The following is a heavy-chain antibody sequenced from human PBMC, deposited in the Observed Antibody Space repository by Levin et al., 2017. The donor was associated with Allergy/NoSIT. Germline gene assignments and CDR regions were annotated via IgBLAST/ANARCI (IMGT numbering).Heavy chain of an antibody. CDR1: GFTFSSYS. CDR2: ISSSSSTI. J-gene: IGHJ2*01. Sequence: GGSLRLSCAASGFTFSSYSMNWVRQAPGKGLEWVSYISSSSSTIYYADSVKGRFTISRDNAKNSLYLQMNSLRAEDTAVYYCARDAEIWVVRGTTPLDLWGHGTLVTVSS. D-gene: IGHD3-10*01. CDR3: ARDAEIWVVRGTTPLDL. V-gene: IGHV3-48*01.